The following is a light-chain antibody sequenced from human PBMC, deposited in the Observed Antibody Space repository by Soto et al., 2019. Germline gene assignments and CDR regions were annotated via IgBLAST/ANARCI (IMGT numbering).Light chain of an antibody. CDR2: DVS. V-gene: IGLV2-14*03. J-gene: IGLJ1*01. CDR1: NSDVGGYNY. CDR3: SSYRSSSKRV. Sequence: QSALTQPASVSGSPGQSITISCTGTNSDVGGYNYVSWYQQHPGKAPKLMIYDVSNRPSGVSNRFSGSKSGNTASLTISGLQAEDEADYYCSSYRSSSKRVFGTGTKVTVL.